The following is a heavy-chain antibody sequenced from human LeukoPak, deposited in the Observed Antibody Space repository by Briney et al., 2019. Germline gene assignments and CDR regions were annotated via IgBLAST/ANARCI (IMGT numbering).Heavy chain of an antibody. CDR1: GFTFDDYA. Sequence: GRSLRLSCAASGFTFDDYAMRWVRQAPGKGLEWVAVISYDGSNKYYADSVKGRFAISRDNSKNTLYLQMNSLRAEDTAVYYCARAQYYDSSGPIDYWGQGTLVTVSS. D-gene: IGHD3-22*01. CDR3: ARAQYYDSSGPIDY. J-gene: IGHJ4*02. V-gene: IGHV3-30*09. CDR2: ISYDGSNK.